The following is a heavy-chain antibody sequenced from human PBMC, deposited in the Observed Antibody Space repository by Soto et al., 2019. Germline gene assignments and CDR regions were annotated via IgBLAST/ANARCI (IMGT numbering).Heavy chain of an antibody. J-gene: IGHJ4*02. CDR3: ARDGRRFLEWLLYADY. V-gene: IGHV3-23*01. CDR2: ISGSGDST. Sequence: GGSLRLSCAASGFTFSSYAMSWVRQAPGKGLEWVSAISGSGDSTYYADSVTGRFTISRDNSKNTLYLQMNSLRAEDTAVYYCARDGRRFLEWLLYADYWGQGTLVTVSS. CDR1: GFTFSSYA. D-gene: IGHD3-3*01.